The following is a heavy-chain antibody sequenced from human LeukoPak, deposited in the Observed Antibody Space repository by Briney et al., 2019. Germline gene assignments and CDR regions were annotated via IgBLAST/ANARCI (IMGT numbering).Heavy chain of an antibody. D-gene: IGHD3-10*01. J-gene: IGHJ4*02. Sequence: TGGSLRLSCAASGFTFSSYGMHWVRQAPGKGLEWVAVIWYDGSNKYYADSVKGRFTISRDNSKNTLYLQMNSLRAEDTAVYYCASSPYGSGRYDYWGQGTLVTVSS. V-gene: IGHV3-33*01. CDR3: ASSPYGSGRYDY. CDR1: GFTFSSYG. CDR2: IWYDGSNK.